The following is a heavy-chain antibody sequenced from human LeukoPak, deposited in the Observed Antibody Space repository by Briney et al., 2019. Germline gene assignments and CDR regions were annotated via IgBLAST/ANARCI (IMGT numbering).Heavy chain of an antibody. D-gene: IGHD3-10*01. Sequence: SETLSLTCTVSGGSISSGSYYWSWIRQPAGKGLEWIGRIYTSGSTNYNPSLKSRVTISVDTSKNQFSVKLSSVTAADTAVYYCARFRRAGYYYYMDVWGKGTTVTVSS. J-gene: IGHJ6*03. V-gene: IGHV4-61*02. CDR2: IYTSGST. CDR1: GGSISSGSYY. CDR3: ARFRRAGYYYYMDV.